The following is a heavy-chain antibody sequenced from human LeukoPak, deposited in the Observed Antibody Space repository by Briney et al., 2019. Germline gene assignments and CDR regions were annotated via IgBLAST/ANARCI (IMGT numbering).Heavy chain of an antibody. CDR1: GFTFSSYS. V-gene: IGHV3-21*04. J-gene: IGHJ4*02. Sequence: GGSLRLSCAASGFTFSSYSMNWVRQAPGKGLEWVSSISSSSSYIYYADSVKGRFTISRDNAKNSLYLQMNSLRAEDTAVYYCAKDPRYCSSTSCAPLYYFDYWGQGTLVTVSS. CDR3: AKDPRYCSSTSCAPLYYFDY. D-gene: IGHD2-2*01. CDR2: ISSSSSYI.